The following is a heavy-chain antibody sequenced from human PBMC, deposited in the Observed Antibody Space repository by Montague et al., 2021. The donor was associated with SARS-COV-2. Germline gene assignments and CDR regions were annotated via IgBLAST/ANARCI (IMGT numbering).Heavy chain of an antibody. CDR3: ARERIVVVYYYYGMDV. Sequence: SLRLSCATSGFTFSSYEMNWVRQAPGKGLEWVSYISSSGSTIYSADSVKGRFTISRDNAKNSLYLQMNSLRAEDTAVYYCARERIVVVYYYYGMDVWGQGTTVTVSS. D-gene: IGHD2-2*01. CDR1: GFTFSSYE. J-gene: IGHJ6*02. V-gene: IGHV3-48*03. CDR2: ISSSGSTI.